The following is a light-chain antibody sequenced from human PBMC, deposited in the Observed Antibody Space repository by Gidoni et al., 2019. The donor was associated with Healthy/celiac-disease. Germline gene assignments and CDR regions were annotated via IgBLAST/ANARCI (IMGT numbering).Light chain of an antibody. V-gene: IGKV1-5*01. J-gene: IGKJ1*01. CDR3: HQYSGEPWT. CDR1: QTISIW. CDR2: DAS. Sequence: DIQMTQSPSTLSASVGDTVTITCRASQTISIWLAWYQQKPGKAPKLLMYDASSLESGVPPRFSGSGSATEFTLTISSLEPDDLATYYCHQYSGEPWTFGQXTKVEI.